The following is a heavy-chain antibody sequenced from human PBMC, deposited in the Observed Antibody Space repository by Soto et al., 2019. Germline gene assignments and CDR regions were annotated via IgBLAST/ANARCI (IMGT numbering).Heavy chain of an antibody. Sequence: EVQLLESGGGLVQPGGSLRLYCAASGFIFSTYDMSWVRQAPGKGLEWVSGISGSGGTTHYADSVKGRFTISRDNSKNTLDLQMNSLRADDTAVYYCAKDLVTHYDEFYFDNWGQGTLVTVSS. J-gene: IGHJ4*02. V-gene: IGHV3-23*01. CDR2: ISGSGGTT. CDR1: GFIFSTYD. CDR3: AKDLVTHYDEFYFDN. D-gene: IGHD4-17*01.